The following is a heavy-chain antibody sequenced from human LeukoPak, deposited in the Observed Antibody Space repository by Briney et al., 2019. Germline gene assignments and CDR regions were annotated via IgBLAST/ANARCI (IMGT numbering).Heavy chain of an antibody. J-gene: IGHJ6*02. D-gene: IGHD3-10*01. CDR3: AREDGSGSYCYYYYGMDV. Sequence: ASVKVSCKASGYTFTSYYMHWVRQAPGQGLEWMGIINPSGGSTSYAQKFQGRVTMTRDTSTSTVYMELSSLRSEDTAVYYCAREDGSGSYCYYYYGMDVWGQGTTVTVSS. V-gene: IGHV1-46*01. CDR1: GYTFTSYY. CDR2: INPSGGST.